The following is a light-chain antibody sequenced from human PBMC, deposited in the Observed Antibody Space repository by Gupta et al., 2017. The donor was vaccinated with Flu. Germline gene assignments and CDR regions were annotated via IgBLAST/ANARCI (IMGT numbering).Light chain of an antibody. CDR1: QTISSF. J-gene: IGKJ1*01. V-gene: IGKV3-11*01. Sequence: EIVLTQSPATLSLSPGERATLSCRASQTISSFLAWYQQKPGQAPRLLIYDASNRATGIPARFSGSGAGTDFTLTISSREAEDFAVYYCQQHGNWPPWTFGQGTKVEIK. CDR3: QQHGNWPPWT. CDR2: DAS.